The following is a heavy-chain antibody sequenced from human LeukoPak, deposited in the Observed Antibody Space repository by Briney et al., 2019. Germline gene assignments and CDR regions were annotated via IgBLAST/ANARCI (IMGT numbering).Heavy chain of an antibody. CDR1: GITFSTYA. Sequence: PGGSLRLSCAASGITFSTYAMSWVRQAPGKGLEWVSAISGSGGTTYYADSVKGRFTISRDNSKNTLYLQMNSLRAEDTAVYYCAKIWRAGITMIVVALDPWGRGTLVTVSS. D-gene: IGHD3-22*01. J-gene: IGHJ5*02. CDR2: ISGSGGTT. V-gene: IGHV3-23*01. CDR3: AKIWRAGITMIVVALDP.